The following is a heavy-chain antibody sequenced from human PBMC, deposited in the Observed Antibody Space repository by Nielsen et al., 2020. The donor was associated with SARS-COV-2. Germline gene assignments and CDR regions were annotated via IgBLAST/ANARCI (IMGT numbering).Heavy chain of an antibody. Sequence: ASVKVSCKASGYTFTSYGISWVRQAPGQGLEWMGWISAYNGNTNYAQKLQGRVTMTTDTSTSTAYMELRSLRSDDTAVYYCARALYYYGSGSSWFDPWGQGTLVTVSS. CDR1: GYTFTSYG. V-gene: IGHV1-18*01. CDR3: ARALYYYGSGSSWFDP. D-gene: IGHD3-10*01. CDR2: ISAYNGNT. J-gene: IGHJ5*02.